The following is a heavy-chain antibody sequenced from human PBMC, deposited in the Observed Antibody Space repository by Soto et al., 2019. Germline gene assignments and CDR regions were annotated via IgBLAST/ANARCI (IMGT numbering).Heavy chain of an antibody. CDR1: GFTFSSYA. D-gene: IGHD2-21*02. Sequence: PVGSLRLSCAASGFTFSSYAMSWVRQAPGKGLEWVSAISGSGGSTYYADSVKGRFTISRDNSKNTLYLQMNSLRAEDTAVYYCAKEWRLAYCGGDCGYWGQGTLVTVSS. CDR2: ISGSGGST. V-gene: IGHV3-23*01. CDR3: AKEWRLAYCGGDCGY. J-gene: IGHJ4*02.